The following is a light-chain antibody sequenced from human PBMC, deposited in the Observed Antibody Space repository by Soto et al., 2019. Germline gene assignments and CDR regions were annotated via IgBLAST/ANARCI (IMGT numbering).Light chain of an antibody. CDR1: QSVSSSY. Sequence: EIVLTKSPGTLSLSPGERATLSCRASQSVSSSYLAWYQQKPCQAPRLLIYGASSRATGITDRFSGSGSGTDFTLTISILEPEDFAVYYCQQYGSSPRTFGQGTKGDIK. CDR3: QQYGSSPRT. J-gene: IGKJ1*01. V-gene: IGKV3-20*01. CDR2: GAS.